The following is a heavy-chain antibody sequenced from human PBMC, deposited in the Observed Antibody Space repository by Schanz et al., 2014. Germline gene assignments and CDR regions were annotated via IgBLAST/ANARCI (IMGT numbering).Heavy chain of an antibody. CDR1: GFNFSSYS. CDR2: ISTSGTYM. Sequence: EVQMVESGGGLVKPGGSLRLSCAASGFNFSSYSLNWVRQAPGRGLEWVSSISTSGTYMYIADSLKGRLTISRDDAKKSMYLQMNNLRAEDSAIYYCAKDAPYPFDLWGRGTLITVSS. CDR3: AKDAPYPFDL. V-gene: IGHV3-21*04. J-gene: IGHJ2*01.